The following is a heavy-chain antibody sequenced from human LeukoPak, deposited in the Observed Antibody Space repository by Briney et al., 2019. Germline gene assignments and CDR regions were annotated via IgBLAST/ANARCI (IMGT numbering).Heavy chain of an antibody. CDR3: ARASGSYLD. J-gene: IGHJ4*02. CDR2: INHSGST. D-gene: IGHD1-26*01. CDR1: GITFNNAW. V-gene: IGHV4-34*01. Sequence: GSLRLSCATSGITFNNAWMTWVRQPPGKGLEWIGEINHSGSTNYNPSLKNRVTISVDTSKNQFSLKLSSVTAADTAVYYCARASGSYLDWGQGTLVTVSS.